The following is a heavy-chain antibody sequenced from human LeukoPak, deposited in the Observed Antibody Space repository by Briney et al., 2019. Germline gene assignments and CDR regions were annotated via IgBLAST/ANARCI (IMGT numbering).Heavy chain of an antibody. V-gene: IGHV4-59*01. J-gene: IGHJ5*02. Sequence: SETLSLTCTVSGGSISSYYWSWIRQPPGKGLEWIGYIYYSGSTNYNPSLKSRVTISVDTSKNQFSLKLSSVTAADTAVYYCARDYSGSPGWFDPWGQGTLVTVSS. CDR3: ARDYSGSPGWFDP. D-gene: IGHD1-26*01. CDR1: GGSISSYY. CDR2: IYYSGST.